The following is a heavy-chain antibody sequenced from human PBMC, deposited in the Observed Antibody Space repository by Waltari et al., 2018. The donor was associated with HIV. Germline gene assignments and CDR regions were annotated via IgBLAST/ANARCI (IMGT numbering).Heavy chain of an antibody. J-gene: IGHJ4*02. CDR2: ISSGSTYL. Sequence: EVQLVESGGGLVKPGGSLRLSCAASGFTSSSYSMTWVRQAPGKGLEWVSSISSGSTYLYYADSLRGRFTTSRDDAQNSLYLQMNSLKAEDTAVYYCARDLTVTTTAFFDYWGQGTLVTVSS. D-gene: IGHD4-17*01. V-gene: IGHV3-21*02. CDR1: GFTSSSYS. CDR3: ARDLTVTTTAFFDY.